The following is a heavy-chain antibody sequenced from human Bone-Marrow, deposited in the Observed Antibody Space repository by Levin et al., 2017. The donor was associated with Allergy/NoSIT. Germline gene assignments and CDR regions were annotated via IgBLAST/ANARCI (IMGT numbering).Heavy chain of an antibody. CDR2: IYYSGST. CDR1: GGSVSRGSYY. CDR3: AREFGGSGSLNFDY. V-gene: IGHV4-61*01. J-gene: IGHJ4*02. Sequence: HSQTLSLTCSVSGGSVSRGSYYWSWIRQPPGKGLEWIGYIYYSGSTNYNPSLKSRVTISVDTSKNQFSLKLSSVTAADAAVYYCAREFGGSGSLNFDYWGQGTLVTVSS. D-gene: IGHD3-10*01.